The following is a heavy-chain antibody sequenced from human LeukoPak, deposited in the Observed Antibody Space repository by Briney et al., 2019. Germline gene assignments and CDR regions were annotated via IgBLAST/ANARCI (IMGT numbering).Heavy chain of an antibody. CDR2: INHSGGT. CDR1: GGSFSGYY. CDR3: ARGRKSWLQLKGEHFDY. Sequence: SETLSLTCAVYGGSFSGYYWSWIRQPPGKGLEWFGEINHSGGTNNNPSPTGRVTISVDASKNQFSVKLRCVTAADTAVYFCARGRKSWLQLKGEHFDYWGQGTLVTVSS. D-gene: IGHD5-24*01. V-gene: IGHV4-34*01. J-gene: IGHJ4*02.